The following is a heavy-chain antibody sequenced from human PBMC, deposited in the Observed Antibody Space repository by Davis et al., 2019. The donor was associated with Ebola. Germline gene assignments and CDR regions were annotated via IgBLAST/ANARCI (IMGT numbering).Heavy chain of an antibody. D-gene: IGHD5-12*01. V-gene: IGHV4-34*01. Sequence: MPSETLSLTCTVSGGSISSYYWSWIRQPPGKGLEWIGEINHSGSTNYNPSLKSRVTISVDTSKNQFSLKLSSVTAADTAVYYCARGPGYSGYESCFDYWGQGTLVTVSS. CDR3: ARGPGYSGYESCFDY. J-gene: IGHJ4*02. CDR1: GGSISSYY. CDR2: INHSGST.